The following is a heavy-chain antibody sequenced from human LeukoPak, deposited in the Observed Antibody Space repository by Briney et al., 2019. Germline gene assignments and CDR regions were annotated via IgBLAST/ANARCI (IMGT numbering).Heavy chain of an antibody. D-gene: IGHD6-19*01. CDR3: AKFVDVAGNNY. CDR2: INSDGSST. J-gene: IGHJ4*02. V-gene: IGHV3-74*01. Sequence: GGSLRLSCAASGFTFSSYWMHWVRQAPGKGLVWVSRINSDGSSTSYADSVKGRFTISRDNAKNSLYLQMNSLRAEDTALYYCAKFVDVAGNNYWGQGTLVTVSS. CDR1: GFTFSSYW.